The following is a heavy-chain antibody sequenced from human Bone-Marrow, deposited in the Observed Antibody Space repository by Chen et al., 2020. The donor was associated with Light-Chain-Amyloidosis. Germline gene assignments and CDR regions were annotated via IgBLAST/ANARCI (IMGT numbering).Heavy chain of an antibody. V-gene: IGHV3-23*04. CDR1: GFAFSSYA. Sequence: EVQLVESGGGLLQRGGSLRLSCAASGFAFSSYAMSWVRQAPGKGLEWVSTIRGSGGSRYYGDSVKGLLTISRDNSKHALFLQMNSLRAEDTAVYYCAKDISYDDILPGYPADAFDIWGQGTMVTVSS. D-gene: IGHD3-9*01. CDR3: AKDISYDDILPGYPADAFDI. CDR2: IRGSGGSR. J-gene: IGHJ3*02.